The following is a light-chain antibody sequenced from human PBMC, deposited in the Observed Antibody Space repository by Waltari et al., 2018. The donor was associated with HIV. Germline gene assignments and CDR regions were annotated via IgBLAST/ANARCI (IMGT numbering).Light chain of an antibody. CDR3: FLSSGGLWV. J-gene: IGLJ3*02. CDR1: PEAVPSGHY. Sequence: QPEVTLATSLTVSPGGTVTLTCASSPEAVPSGHYLYWLQQKTGQAPRTLIYDGSKKHSWTPARFSCSLLGGKAALTLSSAQPEDEADYYCFLSSGGLWVFGGGTNLTVL. V-gene: IGLV7-46*01. CDR2: DGS.